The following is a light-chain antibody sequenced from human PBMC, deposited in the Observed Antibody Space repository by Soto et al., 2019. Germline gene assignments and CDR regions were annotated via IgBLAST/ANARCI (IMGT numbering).Light chain of an antibody. J-gene: IGLJ1*01. V-gene: IGLV2-14*03. CDR2: DVS. Sequence: QSALTQPASVSGSPGQSITISCTGNSSDVGGYNYVSWYQHHPGKAPNLMIYDVSNRPSGVSNRFFGSKSGNTASLIISGLQAEDEADYYCSSYTSSSTLSTYVFGTGTKVTVL. CDR1: SSDVGGYNY. CDR3: SSYTSSSTLSTYV.